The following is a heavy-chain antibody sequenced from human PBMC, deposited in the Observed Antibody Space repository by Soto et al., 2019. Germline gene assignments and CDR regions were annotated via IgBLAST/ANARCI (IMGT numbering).Heavy chain of an antibody. J-gene: IGHJ6*02. CDR2: ISTYNGDT. V-gene: IGHV1-18*01. Sequence: QVQLVQSGAEVKKPGASVKVSCKASGYTFTRSGISWVRQAPGQGLEWMGWISTYNGDTNYAQTFQGRVTMTTDTPTSTVRMEVRSLRSDDTAVYYCAREGVAPYYYYGMDVWGQGTPVTVSS. CDR1: GYTFTRSG. CDR3: AREGVAPYYYYGMDV. D-gene: IGHD5-12*01.